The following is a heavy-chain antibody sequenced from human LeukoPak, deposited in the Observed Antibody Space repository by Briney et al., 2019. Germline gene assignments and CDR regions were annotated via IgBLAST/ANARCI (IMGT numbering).Heavy chain of an antibody. V-gene: IGHV3-23*01. CDR3: AKVDIPMGRLINS. D-gene: IGHD5-18*01. CDR2: ISDSGAAT. Sequence: GGSLRLSCAASGFTFSSYAMNWVRQDPGKGLEWVSRISDSGAATYYADSVKGRFTISRDNSKNTLCLHMNSLRADDTAVYYCAKVDIPMGRLINSWGQGTLVSVSS. CDR1: GFTFSSYA. J-gene: IGHJ4*02.